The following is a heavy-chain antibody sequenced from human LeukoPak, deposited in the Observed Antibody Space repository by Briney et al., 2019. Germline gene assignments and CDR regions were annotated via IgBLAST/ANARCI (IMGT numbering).Heavy chain of an antibody. J-gene: IGHJ3*02. CDR2: IWFDGTNK. Sequence: PGASLRLSCAASGFTFSGHGMHWVHQAPGKGLEWVAVIWFDGTNKYYADSVQGRFTLSRDNSKNILFLHMNSLKAEDTAVYYCARDLQRGNDAFDIWGQGTKVIVSS. V-gene: IGHV3-33*01. D-gene: IGHD3-16*01. CDR1: GFTFSGHG. CDR3: ARDLQRGNDAFDI.